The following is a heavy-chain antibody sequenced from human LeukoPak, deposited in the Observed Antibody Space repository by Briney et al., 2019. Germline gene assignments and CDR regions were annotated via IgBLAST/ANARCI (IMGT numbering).Heavy chain of an antibody. V-gene: IGHV4-59*08. J-gene: IGHJ4*02. Sequence: SETLSLTCTVSGGSISSYYWSWIRQPPGKGLEWIGYIYYSGSTNYNPSLKSRVTISVDTSKNQFSLKLSSVTAADTAVYYCARGRYYYDSSGYYLRAYYFDYWGEGTLVTVSS. CDR3: ARGRYYYDSSGYYLRAYYFDY. CDR2: IYYSGST. D-gene: IGHD3-22*01. CDR1: GGSISSYY.